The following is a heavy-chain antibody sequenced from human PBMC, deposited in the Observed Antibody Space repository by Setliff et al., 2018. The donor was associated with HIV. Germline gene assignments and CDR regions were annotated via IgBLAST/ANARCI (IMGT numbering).Heavy chain of an antibody. CDR3: ARRGSGFFHYYYYMDV. Sequence: SETLSLTCAVYGGSFSGYYWSWIRQPPGKGLEWIGEINHSGSTNCNPSLKSRVTISVDTSKNQFSLKLSSVTAADTAVYYCARRGSGFFHYYYYMDVWGKGTTVTVSS. D-gene: IGHD3-10*01. CDR1: GGSFSGYY. V-gene: IGHV4-34*01. CDR2: INHSGST. J-gene: IGHJ6*03.